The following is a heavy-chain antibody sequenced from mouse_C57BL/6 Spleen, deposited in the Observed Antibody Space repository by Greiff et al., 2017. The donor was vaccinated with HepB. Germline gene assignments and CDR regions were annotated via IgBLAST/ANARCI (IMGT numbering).Heavy chain of an antibody. CDR1: GYTFTDYY. J-gene: IGHJ2*01. CDR3: ARGDYYGSGAY. V-gene: IGHV1-26*01. Sequence: EVKLMESGPELVKPGASVKISCKASGYTFTDYYMNWVKQSHGKSLEWIGDINPNNGGTSYNQKFKGKATLTVDKSSSPAYMELRSLTSEDSAVYYGARGDYYGSGAYWGQGTTLTVSS. D-gene: IGHD1-1*01. CDR2: INPNNGGT.